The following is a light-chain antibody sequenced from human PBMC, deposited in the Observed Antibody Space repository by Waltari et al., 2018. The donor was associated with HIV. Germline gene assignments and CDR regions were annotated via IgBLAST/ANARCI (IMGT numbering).Light chain of an antibody. CDR1: QSVSSY. CDR3: QQRSNWLLT. Sequence: EIVLPQSPATLSLSPGERATLSCRASQSVSSYLAWYQQKPGQAHRLLIYDASNRATGIPARFSGSGSGTDFTLTISSLEPEDFAVYYCQQRSNWLLTFGGGTKVEIK. J-gene: IGKJ4*01. V-gene: IGKV3-11*01. CDR2: DAS.